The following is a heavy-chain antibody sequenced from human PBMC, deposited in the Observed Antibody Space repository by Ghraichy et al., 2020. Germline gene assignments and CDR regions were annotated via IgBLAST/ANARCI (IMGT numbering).Heavy chain of an antibody. Sequence: GGSLRLSCAASGFTFSSYSMNWVRQAPGKGLEWISYISSTSRTIYADSVKGRFTISRDNAKNSLYLQMNSLGDEDTAVYYCARETSTVTSSDPFDYWGQGTLVTVSS. J-gene: IGHJ4*02. CDR1: GFTFSSYS. CDR3: ARETSTVTSSDPFDY. D-gene: IGHD4-11*01. CDR2: ISSTSRTI. V-gene: IGHV3-48*02.